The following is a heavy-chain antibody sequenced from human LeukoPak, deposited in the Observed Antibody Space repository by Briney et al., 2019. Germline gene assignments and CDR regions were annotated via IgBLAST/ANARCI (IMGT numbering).Heavy chain of an antibody. CDR2: IYYSGST. CDR3: ARGYGGTDYSNYFDY. CDR1: GGSISSGGYY. J-gene: IGHJ4*02. Sequence: PSETLSLTCTVSGGSISSGGYYWSWLRQHPGKGLEWIGYIYYSGSTYYNPSLKSRVTISVDTSKNQFSLKLSSVTAADTAVYYCARGYGGTDYSNYFDYWGQGTLVTVSS. D-gene: IGHD4-11*01. V-gene: IGHV4-31*03.